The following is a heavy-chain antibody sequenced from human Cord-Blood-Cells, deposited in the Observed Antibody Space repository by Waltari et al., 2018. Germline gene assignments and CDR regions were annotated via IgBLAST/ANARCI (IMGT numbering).Heavy chain of an antibody. J-gene: IGHJ4*02. CDR2: IYYSGST. Sequence: ETLSLTCTVSGGSISSYYWSWIRQPPGKGLEWIGYIYYSGSTNYNPSLKSRVTISVDTSKNQFSLKLSSVTAADTAVYYCARYRTGTFDYWGQGTLVTVSS. V-gene: IGHV4-59*01. D-gene: IGHD1-1*01. CDR3: ARYRTGTFDY. CDR1: GGSISSYY.